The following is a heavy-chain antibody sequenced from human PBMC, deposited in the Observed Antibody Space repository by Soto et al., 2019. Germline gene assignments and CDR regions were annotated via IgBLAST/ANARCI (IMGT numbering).Heavy chain of an antibody. D-gene: IGHD3-16*01. Sequence: WGSLRLSCAASGFTFSSYSMSWVRQAPGKGLEWVSSISDSTYYADSVKGRFTISRGNSKNTLYLQMNSLRAEDTAVYYCARDLGGVGGYWGQGTLVTVSS. CDR1: GFTFSSYS. J-gene: IGHJ4*02. CDR2: ISDST. CDR3: ARDLGGVGGY. V-gene: IGHV3-23*01.